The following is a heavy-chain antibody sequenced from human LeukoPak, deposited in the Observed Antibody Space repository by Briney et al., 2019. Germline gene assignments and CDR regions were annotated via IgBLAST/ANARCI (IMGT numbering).Heavy chain of an antibody. D-gene: IGHD4-17*01. CDR3: ARPGAYGDMIRFDY. CDR1: GYTFTSYD. V-gene: IGHV1-8*01. CDR2: MNPNSGNT. J-gene: IGHJ4*02. Sequence: GASVKVSCKASGYTFTSYDINWVRQATGQGLEWMGWMNPNSGNTGYAQKFQGRVTMTRNTSISTAYMELSSLRSEDAAVYYCARPGAYGDMIRFDYWGQGTLVTVSS.